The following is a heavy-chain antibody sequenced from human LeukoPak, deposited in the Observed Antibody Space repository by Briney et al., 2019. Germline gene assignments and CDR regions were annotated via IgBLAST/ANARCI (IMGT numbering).Heavy chain of an antibody. CDR1: GYTFTGYY. CDR2: INPNSGGT. Sequence: ASVKVSCKASGYTFTGYYMHWVRQAPGQGLEWMGWINPNSGGTNYAQKFQGRVTMTGDTSISTAYMELSRLRSGDTAVYYCARVCSGGSCYPQYNWFDPWGQGTLVTVSS. J-gene: IGHJ5*02. V-gene: IGHV1-2*02. CDR3: ARVCSGGSCYPQYNWFDP. D-gene: IGHD2-15*01.